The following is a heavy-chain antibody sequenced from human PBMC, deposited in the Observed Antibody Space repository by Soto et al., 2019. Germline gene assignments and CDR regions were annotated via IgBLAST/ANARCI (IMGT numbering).Heavy chain of an antibody. CDR2: IYYSGST. Sequence: SETLSLSCTVSGGSISSYYWSWIRQPPGKGLEWIGYIYYSGSTNYNPSLKSRVTISVDTSKNQFSLKLSSVTAADTAVYYCARSNSGYYYGRFYYFDYWGQGTLVTVSS. CDR1: GGSISSYY. V-gene: IGHV4-59*01. CDR3: ARSNSGYYYGRFYYFDY. J-gene: IGHJ4*02. D-gene: IGHD3-22*01.